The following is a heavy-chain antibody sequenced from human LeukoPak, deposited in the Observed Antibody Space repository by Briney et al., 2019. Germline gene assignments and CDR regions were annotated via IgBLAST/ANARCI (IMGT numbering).Heavy chain of an antibody. V-gene: IGHV4-39*01. J-gene: IGHJ5*02. D-gene: IGHD7-27*01. Sequence: SETLSLTCTVSGGSISSSSSYWGWIRQPPGEGLEWIGNIYYSGSTYYNPSLKSRVTISVDTSKNQFCLKLNSVTAADTAVYYCASLLNGGVAHWFDPWGQGTLVTVSS. CDR2: IYYSGST. CDR3: ASLLNGGVAHWFDP. CDR1: GGSISSSSSY.